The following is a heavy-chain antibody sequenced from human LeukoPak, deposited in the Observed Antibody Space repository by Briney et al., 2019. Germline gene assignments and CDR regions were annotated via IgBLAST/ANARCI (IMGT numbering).Heavy chain of an antibody. CDR1: GFTFSSYE. CDR2: ISSSGINI. CDR3: ARDRWCGSDCYYYPDFDH. D-gene: IGHD2-21*02. J-gene: IGHJ4*02. V-gene: IGHV3-48*03. Sequence: GGSLRLSCVASGFTFSSYEMTWVRQAPGKGLEWVSYISSSGINIYYADSVKGRFTISRDNAKSSLYVQMNSLRGDDTAIYYCARDRWCGSDCYYYPDFDHWGQGTLVTVSS.